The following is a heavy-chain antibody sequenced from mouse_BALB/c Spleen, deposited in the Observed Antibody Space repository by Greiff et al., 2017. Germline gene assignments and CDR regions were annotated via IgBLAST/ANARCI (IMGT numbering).Heavy chain of an antibody. CDR2: INPYNDGT. CDR1: GYTFTSYV. CDR3: ARDDDGYPYYFDY. V-gene: IGHV1-14*01. D-gene: IGHD2-3*01. Sequence: EVQLKESGPELVKPGASVKMSCKASGYTFTSYVMHWVKQKPGQGLEWIGYINPYNDGTKYNEKFKGKATLTSDKSSSTAYMELSSLTSEDSAVYYCARDDDGYPYYFDYWGQGTTLTVSS. J-gene: IGHJ2*01.